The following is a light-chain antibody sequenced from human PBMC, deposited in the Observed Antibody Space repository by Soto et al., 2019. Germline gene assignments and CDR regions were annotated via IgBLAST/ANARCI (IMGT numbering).Light chain of an antibody. CDR2: AAS. CDR3: QQLSGYPWT. Sequence: IQLTPSPSSLSASVGARVTITCRASQGIDNYLAWYQQKPGTAPKLLIYAASTLQSGVPSRFSGRGSGTDFTLTISSLQPEDFATYSCQQLSGYPWTFGQGTKVDIK. J-gene: IGKJ1*01. CDR1: QGIDNY. V-gene: IGKV1-9*01.